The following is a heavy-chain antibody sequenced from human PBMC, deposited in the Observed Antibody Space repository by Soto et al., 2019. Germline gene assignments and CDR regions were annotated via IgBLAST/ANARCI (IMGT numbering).Heavy chain of an antibody. CDR2: LSGSGSLS. Sequence: GSLRLSCVVSGFTFNTFAMTWVRQAPGKGLEWVPALSGSGSLSYYADSVKGRFTISRDNSKNTLYLQMNNLRVDETAVYFCARDRGGALDSWGQGTLVTVSS. CDR3: ARDRGGALDS. V-gene: IGHV3-23*01. CDR1: GFTFNTFA. D-gene: IGHD2-15*01. J-gene: IGHJ4*02.